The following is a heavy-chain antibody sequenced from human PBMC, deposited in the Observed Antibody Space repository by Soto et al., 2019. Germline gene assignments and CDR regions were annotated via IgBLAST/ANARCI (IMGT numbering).Heavy chain of an antibody. CDR3: ARDIRQLVRYYYYGMDV. D-gene: IGHD6-13*01. J-gene: IGHJ6*02. Sequence: PGGSLRLSCAASGFTFSSYAMHWVRQAPGKGLEWVAVMSYDGSNKYYADSVKGRFTISRDNSKNTLYLQMNSLRAEDTAVYYCARDIRQLVRYYYYGMDVWGQGTTVTVSS. CDR2: MSYDGSNK. V-gene: IGHV3-30-3*01. CDR1: GFTFSSYA.